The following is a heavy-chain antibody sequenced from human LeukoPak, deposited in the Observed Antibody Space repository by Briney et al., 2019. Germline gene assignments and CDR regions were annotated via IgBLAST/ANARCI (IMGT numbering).Heavy chain of an antibody. CDR3: ARSPRPYDSSGYYLAPWFDP. Sequence: ASVKVSCKASGYTFTSYGISWVRQAPGQGLEWMGWISAYNGNTNYAQKLQGRVTMTTDTSTSTAYMELRSLRSDDTAVYYCARSPRPYDSSGYYLAPWFDPWGQGTLVTVSS. V-gene: IGHV1-18*01. CDR2: ISAYNGNT. J-gene: IGHJ5*02. CDR1: GYTFTSYG. D-gene: IGHD3-22*01.